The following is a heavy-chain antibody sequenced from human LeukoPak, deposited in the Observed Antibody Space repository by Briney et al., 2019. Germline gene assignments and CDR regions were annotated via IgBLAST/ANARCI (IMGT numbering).Heavy chain of an antibody. Sequence: KPSETLSLSCTVSGGSITNSSYYWGWIRQPPGKGLEWIGSIYYSGTTYYNPSLKSRVTISLDTSKNQFSLMLNSVTAADTAVYYCAREPLVRGVKAWFDPWGQGSLVTVSS. CDR1: GGSITNSSYY. J-gene: IGHJ5*02. D-gene: IGHD3-10*01. V-gene: IGHV4-39*07. CDR3: AREPLVRGVKAWFDP. CDR2: IYYSGTT.